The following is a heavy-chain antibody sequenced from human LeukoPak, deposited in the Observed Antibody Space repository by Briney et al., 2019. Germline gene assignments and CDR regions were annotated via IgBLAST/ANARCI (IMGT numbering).Heavy chain of an antibody. V-gene: IGHV4-34*01. D-gene: IGHD2-15*01. CDR3: ATSSLGYCSGGSCANWFDP. J-gene: IGHJ5*02. CDR1: GGSFSGYY. CDR2: INHSGST. Sequence: SETLSLTCAVYGGSFSGYYWSWIRQPPGKGLEWIGEINHSGSTNYNPSLKSRVTISVDTSKNQFSLKLSSVTAADTAVYYCATSSLGYCSGGSCANWFDPWGQGTQVTVSS.